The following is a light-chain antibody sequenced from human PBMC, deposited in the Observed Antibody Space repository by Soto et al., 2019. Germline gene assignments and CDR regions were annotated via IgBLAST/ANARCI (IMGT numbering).Light chain of an antibody. V-gene: IGLV2-14*01. Sequence: QSVLTQPASVSGSPGQSITISCTGSSSDVGGYNYVSWYQQHPGKAPKVMIYDVSNRPSGVSNRFSGSKSGNTASLTISGLQTEDEADYYCCSYTSSSTYVFGTGTKVTLL. CDR3: CSYTSSSTYV. CDR1: SSDVGGYNY. CDR2: DVS. J-gene: IGLJ1*01.